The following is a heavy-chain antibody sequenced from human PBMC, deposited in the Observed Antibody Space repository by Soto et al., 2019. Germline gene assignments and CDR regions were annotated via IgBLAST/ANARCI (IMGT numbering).Heavy chain of an antibody. CDR3: ARGRRIAAAGTDWFDP. J-gene: IGHJ5*02. D-gene: IGHD6-13*01. V-gene: IGHV4-30-2*01. CDR1: GGSISSGGYS. Sequence: PSETLSLTCAVSGGSISSGGYSWSWIRQPPGKGLEWIGYIYHSGSTYYNPSLKSRVTISVDRSKNQFSLKLSSVTAADTAVYYCARGRRIAAAGTDWFDPWGQGTLVTVSS. CDR2: IYHSGST.